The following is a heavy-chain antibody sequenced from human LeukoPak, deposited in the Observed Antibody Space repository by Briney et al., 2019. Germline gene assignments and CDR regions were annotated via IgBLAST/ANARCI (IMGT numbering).Heavy chain of an antibody. CDR1: GGTFSSYA. D-gene: IGHD6-13*01. V-gene: IGHV1-8*02. CDR3: ARGISGYSSSHDY. CDR2: MNPNSGNT. Sequence: ASVKVSCKASGGTFSSYAISWVRQAPGQGLEWMGWMNPNSGNTGYAQKFQGRVTMTRNTSISTAYMELSSLRSEDTAVYYCARGISGYSSSHDYWGQGTLVTVSS. J-gene: IGHJ4*02.